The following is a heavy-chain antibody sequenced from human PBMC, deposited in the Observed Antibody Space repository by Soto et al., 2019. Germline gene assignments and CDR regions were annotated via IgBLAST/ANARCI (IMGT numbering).Heavy chain of an antibody. CDR3: ARGSHYTRYYYYYYMDV. J-gene: IGHJ6*03. Sequence: EVQLVESGGGLVQPGGSLRLSCAASGFTFSSYWMSWVRQAPGKGLEWVANIKQDGSEKYYVDSVKGRFTISRDNAENSLYLQMNSLRAEDTAVYYCARGSHYTRYYYYYYMDVWGKGTTVTVSS. CDR1: GFTFSSYW. CDR2: IKQDGSEK. D-gene: IGHD2-2*02. V-gene: IGHV3-7*01.